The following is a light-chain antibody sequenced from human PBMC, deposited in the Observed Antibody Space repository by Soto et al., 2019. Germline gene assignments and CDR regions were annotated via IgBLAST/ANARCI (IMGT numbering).Light chain of an antibody. CDR1: QSVSSD. J-gene: IGKJ5*01. V-gene: IGKV3-11*01. Sequence: EIVLTQSPATLSLSPGERATLSCRASQSVSSDLAWYQQKPGQAPWLLIFDASNRATGIPARFSGSGSGTDFTLTIGSLEPEDFAVYYCQQRSSWPITFGQGTRLEIK. CDR2: DAS. CDR3: QQRSSWPIT.